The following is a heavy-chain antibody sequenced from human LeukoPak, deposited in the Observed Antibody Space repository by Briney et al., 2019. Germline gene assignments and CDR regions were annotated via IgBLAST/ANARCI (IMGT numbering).Heavy chain of an antibody. Sequence: SETLSLTCAVYGGSFSGYYWSWIRQPPGKGLEWIGEINHSGSTNYNPSLKSRVTISVDRSKNQFSLKLSSVTAADTAVYYCARRSGSYKEDAFDIWGQGTMVTVSS. J-gene: IGHJ3*02. CDR2: INHSGST. V-gene: IGHV4-34*01. CDR3: ARRSGSYKEDAFDI. D-gene: IGHD1-26*01. CDR1: GGSFSGYY.